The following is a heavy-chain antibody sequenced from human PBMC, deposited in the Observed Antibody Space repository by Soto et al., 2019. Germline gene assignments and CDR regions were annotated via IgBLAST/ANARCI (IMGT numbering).Heavy chain of an antibody. V-gene: IGHV4-59*08. D-gene: IGHD6-6*01. CDR2: IYYSGST. CDR3: ARHRGRSIAARTLFDY. J-gene: IGHJ4*02. Sequence: SETLSLTCTVSGGSISSYYWSWIRQPPGKGLEWIGYIYYSGSTNYNPSLKSRVIISVDTSKNQFSLKLSSVTAADTAVYYCARHRGRSIAARTLFDYWGQGTLVTVSS. CDR1: GGSISSYY.